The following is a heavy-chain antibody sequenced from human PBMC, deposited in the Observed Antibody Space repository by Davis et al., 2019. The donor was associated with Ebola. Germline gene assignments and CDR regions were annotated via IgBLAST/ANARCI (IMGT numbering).Heavy chain of an antibody. D-gene: IGHD4-17*01. V-gene: IGHV3-21*01. CDR3: ATLYGDSYYYGMDV. J-gene: IGHJ6*02. CDR1: GFTFSSYS. Sequence: GESLKISCAASGFTFSSYSMNWVRQAPGKGLEWVSSISSSSSYIYYADSVKGRFTISRDNAKNSLYLQMNSLRAEDTAVYYCATLYGDSYYYGMDVWGQGTTVTVSS. CDR2: ISSSSSYI.